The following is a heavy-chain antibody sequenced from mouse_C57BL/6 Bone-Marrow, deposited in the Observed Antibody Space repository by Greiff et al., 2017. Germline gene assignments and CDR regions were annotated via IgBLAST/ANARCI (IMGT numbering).Heavy chain of an antibody. CDR1: GYTFTSYW. CDR2: IHPNSGST. V-gene: IGHV1-64*01. Sequence: VQLQQPGAELVKPGASVKLSCKASGYTFTSYWMHWVKQRPGQGLEWIGMIHPNSGSTNYNEKFKSKATLTVDKSSSTAYMQISSLTSEDSAVYYCARGLRLPPWFAYWGQGTLVTVSA. CDR3: ARGLRLPPWFAY. J-gene: IGHJ3*01. D-gene: IGHD3-2*02.